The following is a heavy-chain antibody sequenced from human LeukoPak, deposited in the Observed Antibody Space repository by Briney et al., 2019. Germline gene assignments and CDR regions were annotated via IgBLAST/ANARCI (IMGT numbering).Heavy chain of an antibody. D-gene: IGHD3-10*01. CDR1: GGSISSGSYD. J-gene: IGHJ4*02. Sequence: SQTLSLTCTVSGGSISSGSYDWYWIRQPAGKGLEWIGHIYTSGSSNYSPSLKSRVTVSVDTSKNQFSLKLTSVTAADTAVYYCTKGRGIWGQGTLVTVSS. CDR3: TKGRGI. CDR2: IYTSGSS. V-gene: IGHV4-61*09.